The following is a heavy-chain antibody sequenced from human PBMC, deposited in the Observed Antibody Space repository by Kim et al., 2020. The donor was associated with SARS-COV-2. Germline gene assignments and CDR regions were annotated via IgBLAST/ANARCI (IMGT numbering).Heavy chain of an antibody. Sequence: ASVKVSCKASGYTFTSYDINWVRQATGQGLEWMGWMNPNSGNTGYAQKFQGRVTMTRNTSISTAYMELSSLRSEDTAVYYCARHRSSCYAPYYYGMHVWGRSTAVTVSS. J-gene: IGHJ6*02. D-gene: IGHD2-2*01. V-gene: IGHV1-8*02. CDR2: MNPNSGNT. CDR1: GYTFTSYD. CDR3: ARHRSSCYAPYYYGMHV.